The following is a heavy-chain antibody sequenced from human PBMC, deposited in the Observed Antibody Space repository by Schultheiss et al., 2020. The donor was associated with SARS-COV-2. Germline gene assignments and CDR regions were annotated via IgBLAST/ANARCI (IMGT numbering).Heavy chain of an antibody. D-gene: IGHD6-13*01. CDR3: ARAGIAREGYWFDP. CDR1: GGSISSYY. J-gene: IGHJ5*02. Sequence: SETLSLTCTVSGGSISSYYWSWIRQPAGKGLEWIGRIYTSGSTNYNPPLKSRVTISVDTSKNQFSLKLSSVTAADTAVYYCARAGIAREGYWFDPWGQGTLVTVSS. CDR2: IYTSGST. V-gene: IGHV4-4*07.